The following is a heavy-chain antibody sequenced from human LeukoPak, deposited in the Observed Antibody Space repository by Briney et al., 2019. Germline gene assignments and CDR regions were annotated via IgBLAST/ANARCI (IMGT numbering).Heavy chain of an antibody. CDR1: GGSISNYY. V-gene: IGHV4-59*01. D-gene: IGHD2-21*02. CDR2: IYYSGKT. Sequence: PSETLSLTCTVSGGSISNYYWSWIRQPPGKGLEWIGYIYYSGKTNSNPSLKSRVTMSLDTSKNQFSLKLNSVTAADTAVYYCARIIQGVTGDPLDYWGQGTLVTVSS. CDR3: ARIIQGVTGDPLDY. J-gene: IGHJ4*02.